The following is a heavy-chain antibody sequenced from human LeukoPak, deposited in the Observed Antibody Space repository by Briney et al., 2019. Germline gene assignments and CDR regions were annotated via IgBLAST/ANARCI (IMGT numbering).Heavy chain of an antibody. V-gene: IGHV3-21*01. CDR1: GFTFSTYS. Sequence: PGGSLRLSCAASGFTFSTYSMTWVRQAPGKGLEWVSSITSSSSYIYYADSVKGRFTISRDNAKNSLYLQMNSLRAEDTAVYYCAREGAGLETPGRNPLDYWGQGTLVTVSS. D-gene: IGHD3-10*01. CDR3: AREGAGLETPGRNPLDY. J-gene: IGHJ4*02. CDR2: ITSSSSYI.